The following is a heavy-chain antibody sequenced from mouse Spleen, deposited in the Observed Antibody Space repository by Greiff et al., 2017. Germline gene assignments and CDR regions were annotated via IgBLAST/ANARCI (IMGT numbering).Heavy chain of an antibody. CDR2: IDPEDGET. CDR1: GFNIKDYY. V-gene: IGHV14-2*01. J-gene: IGHJ3*01. D-gene: IGHD1-1*01. Sequence: VQLQQSGAELVKPGASVKLSCTASGFNIKDYYMHWVKQRTEQGLEWIGRIDPEDGETEYAPKFQGKATITADTSSNTAYLQLSSLTSEDTAVYYCARDYGSSYGFAYWGQGTLVTVSA. CDR3: ARDYGSSYGFAY.